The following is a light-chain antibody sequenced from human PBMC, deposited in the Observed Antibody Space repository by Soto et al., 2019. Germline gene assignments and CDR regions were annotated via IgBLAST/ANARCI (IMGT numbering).Light chain of an antibody. CDR2: DAS. V-gene: IGKV1-5*01. Sequence: DIQVTQSPPTLSASVGDRVTITCRASQTISTWMAWYQQKPGKAPKLLVYDASTLQSGVASRFSGSGSGTEFTLTISSLQPEDFTVYSCLQYHNLWAFAQGTKV. J-gene: IGKJ1*01. CDR3: LQYHNLWA. CDR1: QTISTW.